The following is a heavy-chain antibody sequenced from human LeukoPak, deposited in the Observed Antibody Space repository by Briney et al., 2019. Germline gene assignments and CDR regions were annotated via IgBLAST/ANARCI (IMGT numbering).Heavy chain of an antibody. J-gene: IGHJ3*02. CDR3: ARDTPGYCSSTSCPLYAFDI. V-gene: IGHV3-11*05. CDR2: ISSGSSYT. D-gene: IGHD2-2*03. CDR1: GFTFSDYQ. Sequence: GESLKISCAASGFTFSDYQISWIRQAPGKGLELVSFISSGSSYTNYAVSVKGRFTISRYEAKNSLYLKMNSLRAEDTAIYYCARDTPGYCSSTSCPLYAFDIWGQATMVTVSS.